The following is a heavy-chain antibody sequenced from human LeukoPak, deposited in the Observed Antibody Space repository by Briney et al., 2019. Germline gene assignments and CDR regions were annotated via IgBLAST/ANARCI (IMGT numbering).Heavy chain of an antibody. V-gene: IGHV4-31*03. D-gene: IGHD4-17*01. CDR2: IYYSGST. Sequence: TLSLTCTVSGGSISSGGYYWSWIRQHPGKGLEWIGYIYYSGSTYYNPSLKSRVTISVDTSKNQFSLKLTSVTAADTAVFYCARGRYGDPIDCWGQGTLVTVSS. CDR1: GGSISSGGYY. J-gene: IGHJ4*02. CDR3: ARGRYGDPIDC.